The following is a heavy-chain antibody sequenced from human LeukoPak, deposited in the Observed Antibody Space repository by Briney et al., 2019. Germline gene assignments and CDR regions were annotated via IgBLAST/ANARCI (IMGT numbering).Heavy chain of an antibody. D-gene: IGHD1/OR15-1a*01. CDR2: ISYDGSNK. CDR3: ARDRISTNGYFDY. Sequence: GGSLRLSCAASGFTFSSYGMHWVRQAPGKGLEWVAVISYDGSNKYYADSVKGRFTISRDNSKNTLYLQMNSLRAEDTAVYYCARDRISTNGYFDYWGQGTLVTVSS. V-gene: IGHV3-30*03. CDR1: GFTFSSYG. J-gene: IGHJ4*02.